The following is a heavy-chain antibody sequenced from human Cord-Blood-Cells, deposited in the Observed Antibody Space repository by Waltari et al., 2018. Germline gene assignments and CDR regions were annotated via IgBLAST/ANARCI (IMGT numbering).Heavy chain of an antibody. CDR2: IYYSGST. D-gene: IGHD2-2*01. CDR1: GGAISSIIFY. Sequence: QLQLQESGPGLGKPSATPSPTCTVSGGAISSIIFYWGWLRQPPGKGLEWIGSIYYSGSTYYNPSLKSRVTISVDTSKNQFSLKLSSVTAADTAVYYGARVSSESSYWYFDLWGRGTLVTVSS. V-gene: IGHV4-39*01. CDR3: ARVSSESSYWYFDL. J-gene: IGHJ2*01.